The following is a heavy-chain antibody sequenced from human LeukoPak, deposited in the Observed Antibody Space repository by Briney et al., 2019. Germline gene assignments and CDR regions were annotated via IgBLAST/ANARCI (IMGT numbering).Heavy chain of an antibody. V-gene: IGHV1-2*02. D-gene: IGHD1-26*01. CDR3: ATFTGSTAY. Sequence: ASVNVSCKASGYGFTTYHIHWVRQAPRRGRELVGWINPNTGGANHVQKSQGRVTITKDTTIATAYMELSVLRSDATARYFFATFTGSTAYWGQGTLVTVSS. CDR2: INPNTGGA. CDR1: GYGFTTYH. J-gene: IGHJ4*02.